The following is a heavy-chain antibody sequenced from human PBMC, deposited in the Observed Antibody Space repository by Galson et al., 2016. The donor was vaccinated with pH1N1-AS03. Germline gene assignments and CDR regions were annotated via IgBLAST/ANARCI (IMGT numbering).Heavy chain of an antibody. CDR3: ARDLEMPTAH. CDR1: GFRVSSDS. CDR2: IHSGGGT. D-gene: IGHD5-24*01. V-gene: IGHV3-53*05. J-gene: IGHJ4*02. Sequence: SLRLSCAASGFRVSSDSMTWVRQAPGQGLEWVAVIHSGGGTYYAGSVKGRFSLSRDNFKNTVDLQMNRLRTEDTAVYYCARDLEMPTAHWGQGTLVTVSS.